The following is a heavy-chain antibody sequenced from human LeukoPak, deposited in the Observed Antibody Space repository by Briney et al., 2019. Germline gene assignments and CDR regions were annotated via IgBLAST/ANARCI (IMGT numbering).Heavy chain of an antibody. V-gene: IGHV1-18*01. Sequence: ASVKVSCKASGYTFTSYGISWVRQAPGQGLEWMGWISAYNGNTNYAQKFQGRVTMTTDTSTSTAYMELRSLRSDDTAVYCCATGIVGATCCSEYDYWGQGTLVTVSS. J-gene: IGHJ4*02. CDR3: ATGIVGATCCSEYDY. D-gene: IGHD1-26*01. CDR1: GYTFTSYG. CDR2: ISAYNGNT.